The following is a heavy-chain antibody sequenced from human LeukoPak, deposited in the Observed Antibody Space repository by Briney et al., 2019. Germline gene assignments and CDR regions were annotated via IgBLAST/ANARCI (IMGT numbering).Heavy chain of an antibody. V-gene: IGHV4-34*01. D-gene: IGHD3-22*01. CDR2: INHSGST. CDR1: GGSFSGYY. Sequence: LETLSLTCAVYGGSFSGYYWSWIRQPPGKGLEWIGEINHSGSTNYNPSLKSRVTISVDTSKNQFSLKLSSVTAADTAVYYCARGPQRYYYDSSGYYTRWGQGTLVTVSS. CDR3: ARGPQRYYYDSSGYYTR. J-gene: IGHJ4*02.